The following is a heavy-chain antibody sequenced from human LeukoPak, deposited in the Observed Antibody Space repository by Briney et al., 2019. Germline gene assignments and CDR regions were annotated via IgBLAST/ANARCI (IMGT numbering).Heavy chain of an antibody. CDR2: IYPGDSET. D-gene: IGHD2-2*01. Sequence: GESLKISCKGYGYSLTNYWFGWVRQMPGRGLEWMGTIYPGDSETRYSPSFQGQVTISADKSISTAYLQWSSLKASDTAMYYCARLGCSRTSCYADYWGQGTLVTVSS. CDR3: ARLGCSRTSCYADY. J-gene: IGHJ4*02. V-gene: IGHV5-51*01. CDR1: GYSLTNYW.